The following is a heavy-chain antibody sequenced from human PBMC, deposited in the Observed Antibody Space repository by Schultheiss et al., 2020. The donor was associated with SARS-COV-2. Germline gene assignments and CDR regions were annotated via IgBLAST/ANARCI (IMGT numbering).Heavy chain of an antibody. D-gene: IGHD3-10*01. V-gene: IGHV3-15*01. Sequence: GGSLRLSCAASGFTFSGSAMHWVRQASGKGLEWVGRIKSKTDGGTTDYAAPVKGRFTISRDDSKNTLYLQMNSLKTEDTAVYYCTTAGGGMVRGVISSFDYWGQGTLVTVSS. J-gene: IGHJ4*02. CDR1: GFTFSGSA. CDR2: IKSKTDGGTT. CDR3: TTAGGGMVRGVISSFDY.